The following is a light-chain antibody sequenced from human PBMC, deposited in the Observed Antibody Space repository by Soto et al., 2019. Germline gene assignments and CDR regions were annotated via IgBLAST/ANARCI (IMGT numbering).Light chain of an antibody. Sequence: DIQMTQSPSTLAASVGDRVTITCRASQSISKLLAWYQQKPGKAPKVLIYDASSLESGVPSRLSGSVSGTEFTLTISSLQPDDFATYYCQQYHSYTFGQGTKLEIK. CDR1: QSISKL. CDR2: DAS. J-gene: IGKJ2*01. V-gene: IGKV1-5*01. CDR3: QQYHSYT.